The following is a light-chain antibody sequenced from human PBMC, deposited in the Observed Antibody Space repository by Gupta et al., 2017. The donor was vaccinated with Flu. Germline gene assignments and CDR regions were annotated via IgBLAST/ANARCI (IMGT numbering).Light chain of an antibody. CDR1: QDIKTW. CDR2: AAS. J-gene: IGKJ4*01. V-gene: IGKV1D-16*01. CDR3: QQDEAYPPT. Sequence: PSSLAAAVGDTVTITCRASQDIKTWLVWYQVQSGRPPKALIYAASTLLKGVPSRFSGTGIGTDFTLTINTLEPADFATYVCQQDEAYPPTFGGGTHVEIK.